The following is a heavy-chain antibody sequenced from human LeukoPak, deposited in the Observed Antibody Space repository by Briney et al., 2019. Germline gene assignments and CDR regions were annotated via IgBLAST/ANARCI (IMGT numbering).Heavy chain of an antibody. J-gene: IGHJ4*02. Sequence: QPGGSLRLSCAASGFTFRGSAMHWVRQASGKGLEWVGRIRSKANSYATAYAASVKGRFTISRDDSKNTAYLQMNSLKTEDTAVYYCTSLQSTVTTYSYWGQGTLVTVSS. V-gene: IGHV3-73*01. D-gene: IGHD4-11*01. CDR3: TSLQSTVTTYSY. CDR1: GFTFRGSA. CDR2: IRSKANSYAT.